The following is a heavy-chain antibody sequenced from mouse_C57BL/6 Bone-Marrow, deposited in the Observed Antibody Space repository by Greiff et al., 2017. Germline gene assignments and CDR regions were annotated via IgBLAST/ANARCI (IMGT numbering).Heavy chain of an antibody. CDR3: ARNYYGSSYGFAY. V-gene: IGHV1-54*01. CDR2: INPGSGGT. J-gene: IGHJ3*01. Sequence: QVQLQQSGAELVRPGTSVKVSCKASGYAFTNYLIEWVKQRPGQGLEWIGVINPGSGGTNYNEKFKGKATLTADKSSSTAYMQLSSLTSEDSAVCFCARNYYGSSYGFAYWGQGTLVTVSA. D-gene: IGHD1-1*01. CDR1: GYAFTNYL.